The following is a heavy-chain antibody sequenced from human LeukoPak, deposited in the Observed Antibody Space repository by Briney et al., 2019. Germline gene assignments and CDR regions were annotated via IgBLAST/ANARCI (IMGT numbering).Heavy chain of an antibody. Sequence: GGSLRLSCAASGFTFSSYEMNWVRQAPGKGLEWVSYISSSGSTIYYADSVKGRFTISRDNAKNSLYLQMNSLRAENTAVYYCARRLRRNYFDYWGQGTLVTVSS. CDR3: ARRLRRNYFDY. CDR1: GFTFSSYE. CDR2: ISSSGSTI. J-gene: IGHJ4*02. D-gene: IGHD4-17*01. V-gene: IGHV3-48*03.